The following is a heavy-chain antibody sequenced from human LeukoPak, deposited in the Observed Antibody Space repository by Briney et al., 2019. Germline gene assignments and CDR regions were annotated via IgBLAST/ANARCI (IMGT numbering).Heavy chain of an antibody. CDR1: GYTFTSYY. J-gene: IGHJ6*03. CDR2: INPSGGST. D-gene: IGHD5-18*01. CDR3: AREDTDKKYYYYMDV. V-gene: IGHV1-46*01. Sequence: GASVKVSCKASGYTFTSYYMHWVRQAPGQGLEWMGIINPSGGSTSYAQKFQGRVTMTRDMSTSTVYMELSSLRSEDTAVYYCAREDTDKKYYYYMDVWGKGTTVTVSS.